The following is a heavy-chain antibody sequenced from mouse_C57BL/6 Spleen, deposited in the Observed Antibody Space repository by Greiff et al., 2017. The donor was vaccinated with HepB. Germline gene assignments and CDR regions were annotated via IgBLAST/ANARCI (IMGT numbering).Heavy chain of an antibody. CDR2: IDPSDSYT. D-gene: IGHD4-1*01. Sequence: VQLQQSGAELVKPGASVKLSCKASGYTFTSYWMQWVKQRPGQGLEWIGEIDPSDSYTNYNQKFKGKATLTVDTSSSTAYMQLSSLTSEDSAVYYCAREGKKTGTGDFDYWGQGTTLTVSS. CDR1: GYTFTSYW. CDR3: AREGKKTGTGDFDY. J-gene: IGHJ2*01. V-gene: IGHV1-50*01.